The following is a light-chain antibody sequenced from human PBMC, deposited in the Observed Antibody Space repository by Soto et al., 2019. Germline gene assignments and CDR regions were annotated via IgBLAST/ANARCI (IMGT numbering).Light chain of an antibody. CDR2: EVS. CDR1: SSDVGGYNY. V-gene: IGLV2-14*01. J-gene: IGLJ1*01. Sequence: QSVLTQPASVSGSPGQSITISCTGTSSDVGGYNYVSWYQQHPGKAPKLMIYEVSNRPTGASNRFSGSKSCNTASLTNSGLQAEDEADYYCSSYTSSSTYVLGTWTKVTVL. CDR3: SSYTSSSTYV.